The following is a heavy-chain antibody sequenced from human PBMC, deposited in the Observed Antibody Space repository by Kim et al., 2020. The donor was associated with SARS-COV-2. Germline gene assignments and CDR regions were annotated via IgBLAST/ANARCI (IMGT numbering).Heavy chain of an antibody. CDR3: ARETKSSSHSVDY. Sequence: SETLSLTCAVYGGSFSGYYWSWIRQPPGKGLEWIGEINHSGSTNYNPSLKSRVTISVDTSKNQFSLKLSSVTAADTAVYYCARETKSSSHSVDYWGQGTLVTVSS. V-gene: IGHV4-34*01. CDR1: GGSFSGYY. CDR2: INHSGST. J-gene: IGHJ4*02. D-gene: IGHD6-13*01.